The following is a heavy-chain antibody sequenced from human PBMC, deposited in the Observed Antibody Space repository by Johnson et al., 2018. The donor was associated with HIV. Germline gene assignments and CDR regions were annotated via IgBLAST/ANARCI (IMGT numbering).Heavy chain of an antibody. V-gene: IGHV3-20*04. CDR3: ARATYYYDI. J-gene: IGHJ3*02. CDR1: GFTFDEYD. CDR2: ITWNGGGT. D-gene: IGHD3-16*01. Sequence: VQVVESGGGVVRPGESLRLSCAASGFTFDEYDMSWVRQGPGKGLEWVSGITWNGGGTGYADSVKGRFTISRDNAKNSLYLQMDSLRPEDTALYYCARATYYYDIWGQGTMVTVSS.